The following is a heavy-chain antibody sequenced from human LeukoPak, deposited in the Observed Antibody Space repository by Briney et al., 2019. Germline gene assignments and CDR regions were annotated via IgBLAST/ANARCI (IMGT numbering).Heavy chain of an antibody. Sequence: ASVKVSCKASGYTFTSCDINWVRQATGQGLEWMGWISAYNGNTNYAQKLQGRVTMTTDTSTSTAYMELRSLRSGDTAVYYCARGNDYGDYWGQGTLVTVSS. D-gene: IGHD3-10*01. J-gene: IGHJ4*02. CDR2: ISAYNGNT. CDR3: ARGNDYGDY. CDR1: GYTFTSCD. V-gene: IGHV1-18*01.